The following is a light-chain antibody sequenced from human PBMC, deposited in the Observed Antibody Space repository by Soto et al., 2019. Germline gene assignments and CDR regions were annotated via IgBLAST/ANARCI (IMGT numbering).Light chain of an antibody. CDR3: QQSYRTPLT. V-gene: IGKV1-39*01. CDR2: AAS. J-gene: IGKJ4*01. Sequence: DLQMTQSPTSLSASVGDRVTITCRASQSVSTYVNWYQQIPGKAPKLLISAASSLQSGVPSRFSGSGSGTDFTVTISSLQPEDFATYYCQQSYRTPLTFGGGTKVEIK. CDR1: QSVSTY.